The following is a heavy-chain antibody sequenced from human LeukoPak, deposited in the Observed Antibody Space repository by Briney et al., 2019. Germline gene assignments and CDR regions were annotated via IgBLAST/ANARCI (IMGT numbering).Heavy chain of an antibody. CDR3: AKEKFPGSYSVIDY. Sequence: GGSLRLSCAASGFTFSSYSMNWVRQAPGKGLEWVSSISGSTGRTYFADSVKGRFTISRDNSENTLFLQMKSLKVEDTAIYYCAKEKFPGSYSVIDYWGQGTLVTVSS. J-gene: IGHJ4*02. CDR1: GFTFSSYS. CDR2: ISGSTGRT. D-gene: IGHD1-26*01. V-gene: IGHV3-23*01.